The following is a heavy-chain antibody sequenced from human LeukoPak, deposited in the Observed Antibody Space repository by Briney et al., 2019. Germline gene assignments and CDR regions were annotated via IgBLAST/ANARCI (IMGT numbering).Heavy chain of an antibody. Sequence: PSETLSLTCTVSGGSISSYYWSWIRQPPGKGLEWIGYIYYSGSTNYNPSLKSRVTISVDTSKNQFSLKLSSVTAADTAVYYCARVGAAAGSWGVYYYYMDVWGKGTTVTISS. CDR3: ARVGAAAGSWGVYYYYMDV. D-gene: IGHD6-13*01. CDR1: GGSISSYY. CDR2: IYYSGST. J-gene: IGHJ6*03. V-gene: IGHV4-59*01.